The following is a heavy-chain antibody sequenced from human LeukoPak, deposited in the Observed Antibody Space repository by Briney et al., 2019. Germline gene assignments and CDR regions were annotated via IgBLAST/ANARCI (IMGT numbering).Heavy chain of an antibody. V-gene: IGHV1-8*02. CDR2: MNPNSGNT. J-gene: IGHJ4*02. CDR3: ARGSCYGSGFLFDY. CDR1: GYTFSSYG. Sequence: ASVKVSCKASGYTFSSYGISWVRQAPGQGLEWMGWMNPNSGNTGYAQKFQGRVTMTRNTSISTAYMELSSLRSEDTAVYYCARGSCYGSGFLFDYWGQGTLVTVSS. D-gene: IGHD3-10*01.